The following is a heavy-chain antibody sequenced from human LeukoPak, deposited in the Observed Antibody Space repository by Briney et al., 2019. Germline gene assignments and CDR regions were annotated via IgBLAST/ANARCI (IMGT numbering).Heavy chain of an antibody. CDR1: GYTFTGYY. J-gene: IGHJ4*02. CDR3: ARTGGLAVAGRNYFDY. D-gene: IGHD6-19*01. Sequence: ASVKVSCKASGYTFTGYYMHWVRQAPGQGLEWMGWINPNSGGTNYAQKFQGRVTMTRDTSISTAYMELSRLRSDDTAVYYCARTGGLAVAGRNYFDYWGQGTLVTVSS. V-gene: IGHV1-2*02. CDR2: INPNSGGT.